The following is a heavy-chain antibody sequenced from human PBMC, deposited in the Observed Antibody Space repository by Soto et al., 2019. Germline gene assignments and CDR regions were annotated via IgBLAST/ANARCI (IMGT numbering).Heavy chain of an antibody. Sequence: GGSLRLACAASGFTVCNYSVTWARQAPGKGLEWVSTIGDNSHYADSVKGRFTISRDNSKNTLYLQMSSLRPEDTAVYHCAKRFMTSGTHLFFDYWGQGTPVTVSS. D-gene: IGHD1-26*01. CDR2: IGDNS. J-gene: IGHJ4*01. CDR3: AKRFMTSGTHLFFDY. CDR1: GFTVCNYS. V-gene: IGHV3-23*01.